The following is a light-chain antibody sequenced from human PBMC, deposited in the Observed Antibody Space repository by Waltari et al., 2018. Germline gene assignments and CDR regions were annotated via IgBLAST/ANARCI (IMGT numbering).Light chain of an antibody. Sequence: QSVLTQPPSASVTPGQRVTISCSGSSSNIGSNYVYWYQQLPGTAPKLLIYTSNQRPSGVPDRFSGSESGTSASLAISGLRSEDEADYYCAAWDDNLSGGVFGGGTKLTVL. V-gene: IGLV1-47*01. J-gene: IGLJ3*02. CDR3: AAWDDNLSGGV. CDR2: TSN. CDR1: SSNIGSNY.